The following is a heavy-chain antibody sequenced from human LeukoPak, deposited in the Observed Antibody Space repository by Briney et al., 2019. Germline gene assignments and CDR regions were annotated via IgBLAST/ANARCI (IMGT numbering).Heavy chain of an antibody. CDR3: ASDPIGEGYDQCDY. J-gene: IGHJ4*02. Sequence: PGGSLRLSCASSGFTFSSYSMNWVRQAPGKGLEWVSYISSSSSTIYYADSVKGRFTISRDNAKNSLYLQMNSLRAEDTAVYYCASDPIGEGYDQCDYWGQGTLVTVSS. D-gene: IGHD5-12*01. V-gene: IGHV3-48*01. CDR1: GFTFSSYS. CDR2: ISSSSSTI.